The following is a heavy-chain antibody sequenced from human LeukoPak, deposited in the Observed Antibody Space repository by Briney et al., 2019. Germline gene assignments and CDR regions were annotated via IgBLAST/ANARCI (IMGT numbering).Heavy chain of an antibody. Sequence: PSETLSLTGSVSGGSISSYYWSWIRQPPGKGLESIGYIYYSGSTDSNPSLWSRVTVSVDTSKNQFSLKLSSVPAADTAVYYCASLTGISDYWGQGTLVTVSS. CDR1: GGSISSYY. CDR2: IYYSGST. J-gene: IGHJ4*02. V-gene: IGHV4-59*08. D-gene: IGHD1-20*01. CDR3: ASLTGISDY.